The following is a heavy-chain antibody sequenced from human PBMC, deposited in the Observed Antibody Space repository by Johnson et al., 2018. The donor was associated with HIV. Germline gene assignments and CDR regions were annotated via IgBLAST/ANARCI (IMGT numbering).Heavy chain of an antibody. J-gene: IGHJ3*02. Sequence: VQLVESGGGVVRPGGYLRLSCAAYGFTFDDYGMSWVRQGPGKGLEWVSVIYRGGATYYAASVQGRFTISRDNSKNTLYLQMNSLRAEDTALYYCARADTAMVRGAFDIWGQGTMVTVSS. V-gene: IGHV3-20*04. D-gene: IGHD5-18*01. CDR2: IYRGGAT. CDR1: GFTFDDYG. CDR3: ARADTAMVRGAFDI.